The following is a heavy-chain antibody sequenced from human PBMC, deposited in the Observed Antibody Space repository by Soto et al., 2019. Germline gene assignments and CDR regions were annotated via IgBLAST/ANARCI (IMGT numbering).Heavy chain of an antibody. D-gene: IGHD3-10*01. V-gene: IGHV3-30-3*01. Sequence: QVQLVESGGGVVQPGRSLRLSCAASGFTFSSYAMHWVRQAPGKGLEWVAVISYDGSNKYYADSVKGRFTISRDNSKNTLYLQMNSLRAEDTAVYYCARERARWFGEMGYYYGMDVW. CDR2: ISYDGSNK. CDR3: ARERARWFGEMGYYYGMDV. J-gene: IGHJ6*01. CDR1: GFTFSSYA.